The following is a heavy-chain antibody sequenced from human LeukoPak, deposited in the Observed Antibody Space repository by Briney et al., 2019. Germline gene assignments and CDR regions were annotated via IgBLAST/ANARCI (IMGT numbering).Heavy chain of an antibody. Sequence: SETLSLTCTVSGGSISSYYWSWIRQPPGKGLEWIGYIYYSGSTNYNPSLKSRVTISVDTSKNQFSLKLSSVTAADTAVYYCARALNYYDSSAFDPWGQGTLVTVSS. CDR3: ARALNYYDSSAFDP. V-gene: IGHV4-59*01. CDR1: GGSISSYY. CDR2: IYYSGST. J-gene: IGHJ5*02. D-gene: IGHD3-22*01.